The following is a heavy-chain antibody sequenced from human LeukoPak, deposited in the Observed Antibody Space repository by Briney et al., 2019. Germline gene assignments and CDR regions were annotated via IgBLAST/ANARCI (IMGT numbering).Heavy chain of an antibody. J-gene: IGHJ4*02. CDR1: GGSISSSSHY. Sequence: PSETLSLTCTVSGGSISSSSHYWGWFRQPPGQGLEWIGSIYYSGSTYYDPSLKTRLTISLDTSKNQFSLKLSSVTAADTAVYYCASNWSDFDYWGQGILVTVSS. D-gene: IGHD1-1*01. V-gene: IGHV4-39*07. CDR3: ASNWSDFDY. CDR2: IYYSGST.